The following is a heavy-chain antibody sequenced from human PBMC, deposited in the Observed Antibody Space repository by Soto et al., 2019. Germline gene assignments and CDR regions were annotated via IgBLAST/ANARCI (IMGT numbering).Heavy chain of an antibody. J-gene: IGHJ3*02. V-gene: IGHV3-23*01. Sequence: RRLSCAASGFTFSSYAMSWVRQAPGKGLEWVSAISGSGGSTYYADSVKGRFTISRDNSKNTLYLQMNSLRAEDTAVYYCAKDLVGDYYAFDIWGQGTMVTVSS. D-gene: IGHD4-17*01. CDR3: AKDLVGDYYAFDI. CDR2: ISGSGGST. CDR1: GFTFSSYA.